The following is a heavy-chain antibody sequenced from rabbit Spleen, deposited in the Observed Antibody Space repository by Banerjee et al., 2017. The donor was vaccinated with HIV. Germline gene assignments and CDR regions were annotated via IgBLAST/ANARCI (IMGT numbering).Heavy chain of an antibody. CDR3: ARGSATMTMVITGYYLSL. D-gene: IGHD2-1*01. Sequence: QEQLVESGGGLVQPGGSLKLSCTASGFSFSNKAVMCWVRQAPGKGLEWIACIYAGGSGTTYYASWAKGRFTISKTSSTTVTLQMTSLTAADTATYFCARGSATMTMVITGYYLSLWGPGTLVTVS. V-gene: IGHV1S45*01. CDR2: IYAGGSGTT. CDR1: GFSFSNKAV. J-gene: IGHJ4*01.